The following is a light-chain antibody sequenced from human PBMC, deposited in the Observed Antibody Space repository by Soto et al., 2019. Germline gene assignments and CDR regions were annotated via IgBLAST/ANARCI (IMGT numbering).Light chain of an antibody. Sequence: EIVMTQSPDTLSVSPGERATVSCRASESVSSNLAWYQQKAGQAPRLLIYGASTRATGIPARFSGSGSGTEFTLTIRTLQSEDVAIYYCQQYNSWPPNTFGQGTKLEI. V-gene: IGKV3-15*01. CDR2: GAS. CDR1: ESVSSN. J-gene: IGKJ2*01. CDR3: QQYNSWPPNT.